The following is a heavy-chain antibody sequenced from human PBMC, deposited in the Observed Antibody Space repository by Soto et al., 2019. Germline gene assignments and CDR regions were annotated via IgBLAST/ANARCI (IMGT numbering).Heavy chain of an antibody. CDR3: ARVLWMAVAGSRGFDY. J-gene: IGHJ4*02. D-gene: IGHD6-19*01. CDR2: INHSGST. V-gene: IGHV4-34*01. CDR1: GGSFSGYY. Sequence: SETLSLTCAVYGGSFSGYYWSWIRQPPGKGLEWIGEINHSGSTNYNPSLKSRATISVDTSKNQFSLKLSSVTAADAAVYYCARVLWMAVAGSRGFDYWGQGTLVTVSS.